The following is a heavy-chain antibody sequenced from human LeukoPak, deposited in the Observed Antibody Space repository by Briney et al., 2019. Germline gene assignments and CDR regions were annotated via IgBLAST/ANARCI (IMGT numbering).Heavy chain of an antibody. CDR1: GYAFTDYY. CDR2: INPNVGDT. J-gene: IGHJ4*02. Sequence: ASVKVSCKASGYAFTDYYMHWVRHATGQGFEWSGWINPNVGDTNYAQKFQGRVTMTRDTSISTAHMEASRLRSDNTAVYYCARAYFLYCISSTCLFDYWGQGTLVTVSS. CDR3: ARAYFLYCISSTCLFDY. V-gene: IGHV1-2*02. D-gene: IGHD2-2*01.